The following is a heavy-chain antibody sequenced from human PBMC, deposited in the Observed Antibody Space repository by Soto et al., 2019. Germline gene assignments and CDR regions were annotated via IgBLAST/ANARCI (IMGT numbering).Heavy chain of an antibody. J-gene: IGHJ3*02. D-gene: IGHD4-17*01. CDR3: ARDGSMTTNAFDI. V-gene: IGHV1-2*02. CDR2: INPNNGGT. Sequence: ASVKVSCKASGYTFTGYYMHWVRQAPGQGLEWMGWINPNNGGTNYAQKFQGRVTMTTDTSTSTAYMELRSLRSDDTAVYYCARDGSMTTNAFDIWGQGTMVTVSS. CDR1: GYTFTGYY.